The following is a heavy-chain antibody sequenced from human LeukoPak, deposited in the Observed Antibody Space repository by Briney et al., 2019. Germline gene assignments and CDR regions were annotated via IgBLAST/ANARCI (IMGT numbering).Heavy chain of an antibody. V-gene: IGHV3-33*08. D-gene: IGHD3-22*01. J-gene: IGHJ4*02. Sequence: GGSLRLSCAASGFTFSSYSMNWVRQAPGKGLEWVAVAYHDEWPGNSKYYVDSVKGRFTVSRDNSKNTLYLQMSSLRAEDTAVYYCATGSGYYYDRWGQGTLVTVSS. CDR2: AYHDEWPGNSK. CDR1: GFTFSSYS. CDR3: ATGSGYYYDR.